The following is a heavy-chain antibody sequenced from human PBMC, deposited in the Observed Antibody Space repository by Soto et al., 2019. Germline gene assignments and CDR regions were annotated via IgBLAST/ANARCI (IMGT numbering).Heavy chain of an antibody. J-gene: IGHJ4*02. CDR1: GGSFRGFY. D-gene: IGHD3-3*01. Sequence: PSETLSLTCAVSGGSFRGFYWTWIRQSPGKGLEWLGDINHVGITNYNPSLKSRVSIPVDTPESHFSLKLSSVTAADTAVYYCARAHDFWGGRQQPIDSWGQGTLLPASS. V-gene: IGHV4-34*01. CDR3: ARAHDFWGGRQQPIDS. CDR2: INHVGIT.